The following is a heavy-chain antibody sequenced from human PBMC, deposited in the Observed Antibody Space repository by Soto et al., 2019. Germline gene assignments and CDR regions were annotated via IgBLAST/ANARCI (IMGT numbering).Heavy chain of an antibody. CDR1: GFTFTSYA. CDR2: ISGSGGST. Sequence: EVQLLDSGGGLVQPGGSLRLSCAASGFTFTSYAMSWVRQAPGKGLEWVSGISGSGGSTYYADSVKGRFTISRDNSKNTLYVQMNSLRAEDTAVYYCAKGSYSGSYGYWGYFDYWGQGSLVTVSS. V-gene: IGHV3-23*01. D-gene: IGHD1-26*01. CDR3: AKGSYSGSYGYWGYFDY. J-gene: IGHJ4*02.